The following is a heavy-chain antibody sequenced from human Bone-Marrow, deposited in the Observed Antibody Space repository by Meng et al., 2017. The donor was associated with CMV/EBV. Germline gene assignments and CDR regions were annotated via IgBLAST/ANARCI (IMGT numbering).Heavy chain of an antibody. CDR1: GYNFTSYY. CDR3: AREAAAVIVGAAYNWFDP. Sequence: ASVKISCKASGYNFTSYYMHWVRQAPGQGLGWMGIINPSGGSTSYAQKFQGRVTMTRYTSTSTVYMELSSLRSEDTAVYYCAREAAAVIVGAAYNWFDPWGQGTLVTVSS. J-gene: IGHJ5*02. V-gene: IGHV1-46*01. D-gene: IGHD1-26*01. CDR2: INPSGGST.